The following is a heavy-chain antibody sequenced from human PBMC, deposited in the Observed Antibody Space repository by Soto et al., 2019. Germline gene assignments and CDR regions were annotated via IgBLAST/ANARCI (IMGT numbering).Heavy chain of an antibody. CDR1: GFTFSSYG. D-gene: IGHD1-26*01. V-gene: IGHV3-30*18. Sequence: QVQLVQSGGGVVQPGRSLRLSCAGSGFTFSSYGIHWVRQAPGKGLEWVALISYDGGNEKYTESVKDRFTISRDNSHNVAYLQMSSLRTDDTAMYYCAKDRYSGTYPTDFDYWGQVSLVTVST. J-gene: IGHJ4*02. CDR2: ISYDGGNE. CDR3: AKDRYSGTYPTDFDY.